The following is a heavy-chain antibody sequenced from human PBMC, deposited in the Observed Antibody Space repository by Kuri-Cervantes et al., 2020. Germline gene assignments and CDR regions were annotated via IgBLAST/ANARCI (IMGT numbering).Heavy chain of an antibody. Sequence: ASVKVSCKASGYTFTSYAMHWVRQAPGQGLEWMGIINPSGGSTSYAQKFQGRVTMTRDTSTSTVYMELSSLRSEDTAVYYCARDLTEMATIDKGSTIDYWGQGTLVTVSS. CDR1: GYTFTSYA. D-gene: IGHD5-24*01. CDR3: ARDLTEMATIDKGSTIDY. J-gene: IGHJ4*02. V-gene: IGHV1-46*01. CDR2: INPSGGST.